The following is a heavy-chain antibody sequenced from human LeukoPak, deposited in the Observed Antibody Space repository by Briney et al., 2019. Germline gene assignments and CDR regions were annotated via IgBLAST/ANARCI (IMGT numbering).Heavy chain of an antibody. V-gene: IGHV4-34*01. D-gene: IGHD4-23*01. Sequence: PSETLSLTCAVYGGSFSGYYWSWIRQPPGKGLEWIGEINHSGSTNYNPSLKSRVTISVDTSKNQFSLKLSSVTAADTAVYYCARDRDYGGIFDYWGQGTLVTVSS. J-gene: IGHJ4*02. CDR3: ARDRDYGGIFDY. CDR1: GGSFSGYY. CDR2: INHSGST.